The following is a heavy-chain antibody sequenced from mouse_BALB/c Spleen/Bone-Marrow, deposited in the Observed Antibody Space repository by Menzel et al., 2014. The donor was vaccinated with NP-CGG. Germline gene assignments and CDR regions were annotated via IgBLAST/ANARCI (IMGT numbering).Heavy chain of an antibody. V-gene: IGHV7-3*02. CDR2: IRNKANGYTT. CDR3: AGDNYYGSSYIWYFDV. Sequence: EVMLVESGGGLVQPGGSLRLSCATSGFTFTDYYMSWVRQPPGKALEWLGFIRNKANGYTTEYSVSVKGRFTISRDNSQSILYLQMNTLRAEDSATYYCAGDNYYGSSYIWYFDVWGAGTTVTVSS. CDR1: GFTFTDYY. D-gene: IGHD1-1*01. J-gene: IGHJ1*01.